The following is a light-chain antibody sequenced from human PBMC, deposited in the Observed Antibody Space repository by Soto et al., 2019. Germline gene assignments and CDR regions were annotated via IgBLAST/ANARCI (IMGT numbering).Light chain of an antibody. CDR3: QQHANWPLT. J-gene: IGKJ4*01. CDR2: EAS. CDR1: QSVGNN. Sequence: EIVLTQFPGTLSLSPGERATLSCRASQSVGNNLAWYQQKPGQAPGLLIYEASTRATGIPARFSGSGSGTDFTLTISSLEPEDFAVYYCQQHANWPLTFGGGTKVDIK. V-gene: IGKV3-11*01.